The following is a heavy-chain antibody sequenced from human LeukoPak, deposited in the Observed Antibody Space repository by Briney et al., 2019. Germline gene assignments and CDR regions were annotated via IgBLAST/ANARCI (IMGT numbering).Heavy chain of an antibody. CDR2: ISGSGGGT. CDR3: AKQPSALAGTYDY. CDR1: GFTFSSSA. J-gene: IGHJ4*02. V-gene: IGHV3-23*01. Sequence: GGSLRLSCTASGFTFSSSAMSWVRQPPGKGLEWVSVISGSGGGTYYADSVKGRFTISRDNSKNTLYLQMNSLRAEDTAVYYCAKQPSALAGTYDYWGQGTLVTVSS. D-gene: IGHD6-19*01.